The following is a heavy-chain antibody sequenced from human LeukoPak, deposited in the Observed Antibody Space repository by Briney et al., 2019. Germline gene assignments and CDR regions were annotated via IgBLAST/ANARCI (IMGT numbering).Heavy chain of an antibody. D-gene: IGHD3-10*01. Sequence: GASVKVSCKASGYTFTGYYMHWVRQAPGQGLEWMGWINPNSGGTNYAQKFQGRVTMTRDTSISTAYMELSRLRSDDTAVYYCARDYYGSAPHAFDIWGQGTMVTVSS. CDR3: ARDYYGSAPHAFDI. V-gene: IGHV1-2*02. CDR1: GYTFTGYY. CDR2: INPNSGGT. J-gene: IGHJ3*02.